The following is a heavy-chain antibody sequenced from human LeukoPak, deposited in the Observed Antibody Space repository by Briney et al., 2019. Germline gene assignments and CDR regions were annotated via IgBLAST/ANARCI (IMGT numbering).Heavy chain of an antibody. CDR3: ARDQRDYDFWSGSNSNYYYYGMDV. CDR1: GFTFSSYG. CDR2: IWYDGSNK. Sequence: PGRSLRLSCAASGFTFSSYGMHWVRQAPGKGLEGGAVIWYDGSNKYYADSVKGRFTISRDNSKNTLYLQMNSLRAEDTAVYYCARDQRDYDFWSGSNSNYYYYGMDVWGQGTTVTVSS. J-gene: IGHJ6*02. D-gene: IGHD3-3*01. V-gene: IGHV3-33*01.